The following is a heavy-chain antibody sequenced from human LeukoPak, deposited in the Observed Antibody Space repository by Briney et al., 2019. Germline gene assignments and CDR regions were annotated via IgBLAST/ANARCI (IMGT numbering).Heavy chain of an antibody. D-gene: IGHD3-16*02. V-gene: IGHV3-23*01. CDR2: ISGSGGST. J-gene: IGHJ4*02. CDR1: GFTFSSYG. CDR3: AKVGDQNYDYVWGSYH. Sequence: GGSLRLSCAASGFTFSSYGMSWVRQAPGKGLEWVSAISGSGGSTYYADSAKGRFTISRDNSKNTLYLQMNSLRAEDTAVYYCAKVGDQNYDYVWGSYHWGQGTLVTVSS.